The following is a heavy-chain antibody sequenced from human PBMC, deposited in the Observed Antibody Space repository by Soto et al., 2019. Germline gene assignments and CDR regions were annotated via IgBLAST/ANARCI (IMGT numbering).Heavy chain of an antibody. Sequence: SETLSLTCAVYGGSISSYYWSWIRQPPGKGLEWIGYIYYSGSTNYNPSLKSRVTISVDTSKNQFSLKLSSVTAADTAVYYCARALLLWFGENPYYYYMDVWGKGTTVTVSS. V-gene: IGHV4-59*01. CDR1: GGSISSYY. CDR2: IYYSGST. J-gene: IGHJ6*03. D-gene: IGHD3-10*01. CDR3: ARALLLWFGENPYYYYMDV.